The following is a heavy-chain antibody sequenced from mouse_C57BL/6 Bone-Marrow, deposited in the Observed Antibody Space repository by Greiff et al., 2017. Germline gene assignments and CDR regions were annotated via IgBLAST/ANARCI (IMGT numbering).Heavy chain of an antibody. V-gene: IGHV1-82*01. CDR2: IYPGDGDT. Sequence: VQLQQSGPELVKPGASVKISCKASGYAFSSSWMNWVKQRPGKGLEWIGRIYPGDGDTNYNGKFKGKATLTADKSSSTAYMQLSSLTSEDSAVYFCARAGDGYYFYYFDDWGQGTTLTVSS. CDR1: GYAFSSSW. D-gene: IGHD2-3*01. CDR3: ARAGDGYYFYYFDD. J-gene: IGHJ2*01.